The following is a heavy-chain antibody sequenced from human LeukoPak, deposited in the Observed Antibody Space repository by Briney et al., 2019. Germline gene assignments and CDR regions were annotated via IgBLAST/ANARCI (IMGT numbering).Heavy chain of an antibody. CDR2: ISSSSSTI. CDR1: GFTFSSYS. V-gene: IGHV3-48*01. D-gene: IGHD6-6*01. J-gene: IGHJ3*02. Sequence: GGSLRLPCAASGFTFSSYSMNWVRQAPGKGLEWVSYISSSSSTIYYADSVKGRFTISRDNAKNSLYLQMNSLRAEDTAVYYCAFEYSSSLAAFDIWGQGTMVTVSS. CDR3: AFEYSSSLAAFDI.